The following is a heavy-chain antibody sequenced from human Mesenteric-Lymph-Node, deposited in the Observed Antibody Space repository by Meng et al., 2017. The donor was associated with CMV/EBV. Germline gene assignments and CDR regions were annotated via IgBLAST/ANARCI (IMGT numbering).Heavy chain of an antibody. CDR3: TTDHCSSTSCYTGGENDAFNI. J-gene: IGHJ3*02. Sequence: GESLKISCAGSGFIFSNAWMSWVRQAPGKGLEWVGRIKSKPDGETTDYGTPVKGRFTISRDDSKNTLYLQMNSLKTEDTAVYYCTTDHCSSTSCYTGGENDAFNIWGQGTMVTVSS. D-gene: IGHD2-2*02. V-gene: IGHV3-15*01. CDR2: IKSKPDGETT. CDR1: GFIFSNAW.